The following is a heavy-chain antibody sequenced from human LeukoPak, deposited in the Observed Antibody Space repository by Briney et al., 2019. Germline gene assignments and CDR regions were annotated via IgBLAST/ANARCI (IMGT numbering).Heavy chain of an antibody. Sequence: GTSLRLSCAVSGFSFYTYGIHWVRHAPGKGLEWVAVIWNDGSNKYYADSVKGRFTISRDNSKNTLYLQMNSLRTEDTAVYFCATEVKAAAGIDTGSYYYNGMDVWGQGTTVTVSS. V-gene: IGHV3-33*01. J-gene: IGHJ6*02. CDR2: IWNDGSNK. CDR1: GFSFYTYG. D-gene: IGHD6-13*01. CDR3: ATEVKAAAGIDTGSYYYNGMDV.